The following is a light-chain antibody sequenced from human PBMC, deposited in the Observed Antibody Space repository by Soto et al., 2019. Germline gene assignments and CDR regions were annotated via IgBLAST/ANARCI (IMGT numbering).Light chain of an antibody. V-gene: IGKV1-39*01. CDR3: QQSYSTPRT. CDR2: AAS. J-gene: IGKJ1*01. CDR1: QSISSY. Sequence: DIQMTQSPSSLSAFVEDRVTITCRASQSISSYLNWYQQKPGKAPKLLIYAASSLQSGVPSRFSGIGSGTDGTLTISSLQTEDVATYDGQQSYSTPRTFGQGTKVEIK.